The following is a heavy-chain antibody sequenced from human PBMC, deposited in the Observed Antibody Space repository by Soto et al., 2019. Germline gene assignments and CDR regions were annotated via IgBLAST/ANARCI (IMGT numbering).Heavy chain of an antibody. V-gene: IGHV4-61*01. CDR3: ARDRAHRDYYYGMDV. CDR2: IYYSGST. Sequence: NPSETLSLTCTVSGGSVSSGSYYWSWIRQPPGKGLEWIGYIYYSGSTNYNPSLKSRVTISVDTSKNQFSLKLSSVTAADTAVYYCARDRAHRDYYYGMDVWGQGTTVTVSS. CDR1: GGSVSSGSYY. J-gene: IGHJ6*02.